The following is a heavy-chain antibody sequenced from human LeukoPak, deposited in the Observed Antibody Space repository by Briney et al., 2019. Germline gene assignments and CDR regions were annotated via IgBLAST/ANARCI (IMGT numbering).Heavy chain of an antibody. J-gene: IGHJ5*02. CDR3: ARDSKLRYFDWLFRRNWFDP. CDR1: GGTFSSYA. D-gene: IGHD3-9*01. Sequence: ASVKVSCKASGGTFSSYAISWVRQAPGQGLEWMGGIIPIFGTANYAQKFQGRVTITADKSTSTAYMELSSLRSEDTAVYYCARDSKLRYFDWLFRRNWFDPWGQGTLVTVSS. CDR2: IIPIFGTA. V-gene: IGHV1-69*06.